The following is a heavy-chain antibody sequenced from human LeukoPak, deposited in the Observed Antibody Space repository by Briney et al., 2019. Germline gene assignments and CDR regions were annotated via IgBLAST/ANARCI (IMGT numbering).Heavy chain of an antibody. D-gene: IGHD3-22*01. CDR1: GITFSDYG. CDR2: IWYDGSEK. Sequence: GGSLRLSCAASGITFSDYGMHWLRQAPGXXLDWVAAIWYDGSEKFYADSVKGRFTISRDNSKKTLFLQMNSLRAEDTAVYYCARDGENDSSGHYKPFDYWGQGTLVTVSP. J-gene: IGHJ4*02. V-gene: IGHV3-33*01. CDR3: ARDGENDSSGHYKPFDY.